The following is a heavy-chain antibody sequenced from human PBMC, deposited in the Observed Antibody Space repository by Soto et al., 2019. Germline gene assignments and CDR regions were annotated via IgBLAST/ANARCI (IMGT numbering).Heavy chain of an antibody. Sequence: QVQLQESGPRLVQPSQTLSLVCTFSGGSISSTDYYWSWIRQPPGEGLEWIGYSFYSGSTYYNPSLKSRITISVYTSKNQFSLKLSSVTAADTAVYYCARVGKAAAARPYFYHAMDVWGQGTTVTVSS. CDR3: ARVGKAAAARPYFYHAMDV. J-gene: IGHJ6*02. CDR1: GGSISSTDYY. D-gene: IGHD2-15*01. CDR2: SFYSGST. V-gene: IGHV4-30-4*01.